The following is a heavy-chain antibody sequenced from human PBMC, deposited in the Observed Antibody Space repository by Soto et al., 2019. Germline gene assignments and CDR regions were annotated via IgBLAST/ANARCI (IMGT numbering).Heavy chain of an antibody. Sequence: PGGSLRLSCAASGFTVGNEYVCWVRQPPGKGLEWVAVIFPGGGRSYSDYVEGRFTVSRDNSKNTLFLLLDSRTVGDAAADFCLGRSPSLILYWREGTRVTVSS. CDR1: GFTVGNEY. CDR3: LGRSPSLILY. D-gene: IGHD3-10*01. J-gene: IGHJ4*02. CDR2: IFPGGGR. V-gene: IGHV3-53*01.